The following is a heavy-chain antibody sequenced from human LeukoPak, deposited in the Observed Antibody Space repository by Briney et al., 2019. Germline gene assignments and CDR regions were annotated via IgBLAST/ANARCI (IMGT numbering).Heavy chain of an antibody. CDR3: ARGKLRWSFDY. J-gene: IGHJ4*02. Sequence: ASVKVSCKASGYTFTSYGISWVRQAPGQGLEWMGRIIPILGIANYAQKFQGRVTITADKSTSTAYMELSSLRSEDTAVYYCARGKLRWSFDYWGQGTLVTVSS. CDR1: GYTFTSYG. D-gene: IGHD4-23*01. CDR2: IIPILGIA. V-gene: IGHV1-69*04.